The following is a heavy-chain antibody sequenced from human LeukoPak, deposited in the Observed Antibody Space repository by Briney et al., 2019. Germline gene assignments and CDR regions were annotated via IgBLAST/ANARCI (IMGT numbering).Heavy chain of an antibody. CDR3: ARGLIVATITYYFDY. V-gene: IGHV4-34*01. CDR2: INHSGST. Sequence: SETLSLTCAVYGGSFSGYYWSWIRQPPGKGLEWLGEINHSGSTNYNPSLKSRVTISVDTSKNQFSLKLSSVTAADTAVYYCARGLIVATITYYFDYWGQGTLVTVSS. CDR1: GGSFSGYY. D-gene: IGHD5-12*01. J-gene: IGHJ4*02.